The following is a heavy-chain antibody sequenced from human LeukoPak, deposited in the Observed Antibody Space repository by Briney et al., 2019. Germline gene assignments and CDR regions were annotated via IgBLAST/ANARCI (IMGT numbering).Heavy chain of an antibody. CDR3: ARVPYDSSGYYYFDY. V-gene: IGHV1-69*02. CDR1: GGTFSSYT. Sequence: GASVKVSCKASGGTFSSYTISWVRQAPGKGLEWMGRIIPILGIANYAQKFQGRVTITADKSTSTAYMELSSLRSEDTAVYYCARVPYDSSGYYYFDYWGQGTLVTVS. CDR2: IIPILGIA. D-gene: IGHD3-22*01. J-gene: IGHJ4*02.